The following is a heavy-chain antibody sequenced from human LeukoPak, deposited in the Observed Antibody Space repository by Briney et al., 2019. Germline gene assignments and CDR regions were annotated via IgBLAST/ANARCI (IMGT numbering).Heavy chain of an antibody. J-gene: IGHJ4*02. CDR1: GSSISGYY. CDR3: ACYKIVERNFDF. D-gene: IGHD5-24*01. Sequence: PSETLCLTCTGSGSSISGYYWSWIRQPPGKGLEWIGNVHYSLSSNYSPSLESRVTISMDTSQRQFSLKLTSVTAADTAVYYCACYKIVERNFDFWGQGMLVTVSS. CDR2: VHYSLSS. V-gene: IGHV4-59*01.